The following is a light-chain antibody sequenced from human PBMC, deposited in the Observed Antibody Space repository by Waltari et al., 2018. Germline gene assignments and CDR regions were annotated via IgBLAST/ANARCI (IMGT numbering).Light chain of an antibody. V-gene: IGKV1-5*03. CDR1: HTISSW. J-gene: IGKJ2*01. CDR3: QQYDRRPVT. CDR2: TAS. Sequence: DIQMTQSPSTLSTSIGDRVTNTCRASHTISSWLAWYQQKPGKAPKLLINTASSLESGVPSRFSVSGSGTEFPLTISSLHADDFATYYCQQYDRRPVTVGQGTKLEIK.